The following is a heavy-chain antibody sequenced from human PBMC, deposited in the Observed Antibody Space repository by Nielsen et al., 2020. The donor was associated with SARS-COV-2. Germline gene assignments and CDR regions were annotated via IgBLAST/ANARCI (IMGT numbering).Heavy chain of an antibody. D-gene: IGHD6-13*01. CDR2: NSDSGDTT. CDR1: GFTFSSYV. V-gene: IGHV3-23*01. J-gene: IGHJ4*02. Sequence: GGSLRLSCAASGFTFSSYVMSWVRQAPGKGLEWVSGNSDSGDTTYYEDSVKGRFTISRDNSKDTLYLQMNGLRADDTAVYYCAKFRSWFYFDSWGQGTLVTVSS. CDR3: AKFRSWFYFDS.